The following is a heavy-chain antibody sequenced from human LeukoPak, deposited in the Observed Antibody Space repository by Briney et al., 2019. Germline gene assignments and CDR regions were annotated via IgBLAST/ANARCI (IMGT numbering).Heavy chain of an antibody. D-gene: IGHD2-21*02. J-gene: IGHJ3*02. CDR1: GYTFTSYD. Sequence: GASVKVSCKASGYTFTSYDINWVRQATGQGLEWMGWMNPNSGNTGYAQKFQGRVTITADKSTSTAYMELSSLRSEDTAVYYCARGRVKVTASAARADAFDIWGQGTMVTVSS. CDR2: MNPNSGNT. CDR3: ARGRVKVTASAARADAFDI. V-gene: IGHV1-8*01.